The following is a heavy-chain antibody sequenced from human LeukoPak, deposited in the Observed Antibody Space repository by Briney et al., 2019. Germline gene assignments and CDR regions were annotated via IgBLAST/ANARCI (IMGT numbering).Heavy chain of an antibody. J-gene: IGHJ4*02. CDR3: ARETVIRSGYYYVYRTFDY. CDR2: IYTSGST. V-gene: IGHV4-61*02. Sequence: PSETLSLTCTVSGGSISSGSYYWSWIRQPAGKGLEWIGRIYTSGSTNYNPSLKSRVTISVDTSKNQFSLKLSSVTAADTAVYYCARETVIRSGYYYVYRTFDYWGQGTLVTVSS. D-gene: IGHD3-22*01. CDR1: GGSISSGSYY.